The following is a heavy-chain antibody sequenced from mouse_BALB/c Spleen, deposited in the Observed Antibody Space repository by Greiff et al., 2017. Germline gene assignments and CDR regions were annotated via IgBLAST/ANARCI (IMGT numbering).Heavy chain of an antibody. Sequence: VQLKESGPGLVKPSQSLSLTCTVTGYSITSDYAWNWIRQFPGNKLEWMGYISYSGSTSYNPSLKSRISITRDTSKNQFFLQLNSVTTEDTATYYCARSLYGNYGFAYWGQGTLVTVSA. CDR3: ARSLYGNYGFAY. V-gene: IGHV3-2*02. J-gene: IGHJ3*01. CDR1: GYSITSDYA. D-gene: IGHD2-1*01. CDR2: ISYSGST.